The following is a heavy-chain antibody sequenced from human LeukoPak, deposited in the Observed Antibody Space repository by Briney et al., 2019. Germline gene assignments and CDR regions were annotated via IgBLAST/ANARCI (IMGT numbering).Heavy chain of an antibody. D-gene: IGHD6-13*01. Sequence: GGSLRLSCAASGFTFSDYYMSWIRQAPGKGLEWVSYISSSDNTIYYADSVKGRFTISRDNAKNSLYLQMNSLRAEDTAVYYCARDRGDSRWYNRFDYWGQGTLVTVSS. CDR3: ARDRGDSRWYNRFDY. CDR2: ISSSDNTI. J-gene: IGHJ4*02. CDR1: GFTFSDYY. V-gene: IGHV3-11*04.